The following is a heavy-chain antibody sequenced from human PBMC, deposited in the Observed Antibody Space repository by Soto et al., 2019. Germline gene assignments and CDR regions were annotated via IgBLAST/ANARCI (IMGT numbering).Heavy chain of an antibody. D-gene: IGHD2-15*01. CDR2: TYYRSKWYN. CDR1: GDSVSSNSAA. J-gene: IGHJ4*02. Sequence: SQTLSLTCAISGDSVSSNSAAWNWIRQSPSRGLEWLGRTYYRSKWYNDYAVSVKSRITINPDTSKNQFSLQLNSVTPEDTAVYYCARGRHCSGGSCYSYTYYFDYWGQGTLVTV. CDR3: ARGRHCSGGSCYSYTYYFDY. V-gene: IGHV6-1*01.